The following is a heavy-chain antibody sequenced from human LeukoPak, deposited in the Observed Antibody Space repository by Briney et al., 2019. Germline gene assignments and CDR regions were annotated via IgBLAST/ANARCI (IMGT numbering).Heavy chain of an antibody. Sequence: SETLSLTCTVSGGSISSSSYYWGWTRQPPGKGLEWIGSIYYSGSTYYNPSLKSRVTISVDTSKNQFSLKLSSVTAADTAVYYCARQIVQYYYDSSGYFDYWGQGTLVTVSS. D-gene: IGHD3-22*01. CDR1: GGSISSSSYY. CDR3: ARQIVQYYYDSSGYFDY. J-gene: IGHJ4*02. CDR2: IYYSGST. V-gene: IGHV4-39*01.